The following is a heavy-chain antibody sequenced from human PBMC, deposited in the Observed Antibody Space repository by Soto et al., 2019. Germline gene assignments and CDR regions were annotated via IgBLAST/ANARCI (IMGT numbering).Heavy chain of an antibody. CDR1: GGTFSSYA. D-gene: IGHD3-22*01. V-gene: IGHV1-69*01. CDR2: IIPIFGTA. CDR3: ARGWGYDSYTYYYAY. J-gene: IGHJ4*02. Sequence: VKVSCKASGGTFSSYAISWVRQAPGQGLEWMGGIIPIFGTANYAQKFQGRVTITADESTSTAYMELSRLRSEDTAVYYCARGWGYDSYTYYYAYWGQGTLVTVSS.